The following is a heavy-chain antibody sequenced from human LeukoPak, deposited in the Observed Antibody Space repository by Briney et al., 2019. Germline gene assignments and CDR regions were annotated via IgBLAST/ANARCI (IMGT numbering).Heavy chain of an antibody. CDR3: ARGKMVRGVILRSWFDP. D-gene: IGHD3-10*01. J-gene: IGHJ5*02. CDR1: GGSFSGYY. V-gene: IGHV4-34*01. CDR2: INHSGST. Sequence: PSETLSLTCAVYGGSFSGYYWSWIRQPPGKGLEWIGEINHSGSTNYNPSLKSRVTISVDTSKNQFSLKLSSVTAADTAVYYCARGKMVRGVILRSWFDPWGQGTLVTVSS.